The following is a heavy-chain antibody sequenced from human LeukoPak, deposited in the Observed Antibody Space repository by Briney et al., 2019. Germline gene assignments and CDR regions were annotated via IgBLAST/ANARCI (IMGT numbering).Heavy chain of an antibody. CDR2: ISYDGSNK. Sequence: PGGSLRLSCAASGFTFSSYGMHWVRQAPGMGLEWVAIISYDGSNKYYADSVKGRFTISRDNSRNTLYLQINSLRAEDTALYYCAKVRVDAYVSPNDYWGQGTLVTVSS. CDR3: AKVRVDAYVSPNDY. D-gene: IGHD3-16*01. CDR1: GFTFSSYG. V-gene: IGHV3-30*18. J-gene: IGHJ4*02.